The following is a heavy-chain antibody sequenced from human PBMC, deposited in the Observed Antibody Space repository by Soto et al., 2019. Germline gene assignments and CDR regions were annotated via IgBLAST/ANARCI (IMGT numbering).Heavy chain of an antibody. Sequence: GESLKIACKGSGDSFTSYWIGWVRQMPGKGLEWMGIIYPGDSDTRYSPSFQGQVTISADKSISTAYLQWSSLKASETAMYYCALSRHSSSWQTYYYYGMDVWGKGTTVTVSS. CDR1: GDSFTSYW. CDR2: IYPGDSDT. V-gene: IGHV5-51*01. D-gene: IGHD6-13*01. CDR3: ALSRHSSSWQTYYYYGMDV. J-gene: IGHJ6*04.